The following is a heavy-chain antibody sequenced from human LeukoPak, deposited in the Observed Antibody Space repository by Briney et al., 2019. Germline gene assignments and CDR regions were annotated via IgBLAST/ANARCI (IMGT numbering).Heavy chain of an antibody. J-gene: IGHJ4*02. V-gene: IGHV1-69*11. CDR1: GGTFSNEA. D-gene: IGHD3/OR15-3a*01. CDR2: VTPFLGTT. CDR3: ARGPSSDLRTGFFFGYFHD. Sequence: GASVKVSCKASGGTFSNEAVSWVRQAPGEGLKWMGRVTPFLGTTNYAHNFQGRVTITADQDTQTAYMELRSLRSEDTAVYFCARGPSSDLRTGFFFGYFHDWGQGTLITVSS.